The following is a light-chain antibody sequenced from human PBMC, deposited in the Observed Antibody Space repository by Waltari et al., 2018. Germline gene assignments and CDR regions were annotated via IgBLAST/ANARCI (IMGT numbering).Light chain of an antibody. CDR3: NSRDSSGNHLV. CDR1: SLRSHY. Sequence: SSELTQDPAVSVALGQTVRITCHGDSLRSHYASWYKQKPGQAPVLVIYGTNNRPAGIRDRFSGSSSGNTASLTITGAQAEDEADYYCNSRDSSGNHLVFGGGTKLTVL. J-gene: IGLJ3*02. CDR2: GTN. V-gene: IGLV3-19*01.